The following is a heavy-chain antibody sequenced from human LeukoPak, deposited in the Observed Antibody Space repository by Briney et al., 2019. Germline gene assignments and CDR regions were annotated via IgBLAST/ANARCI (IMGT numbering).Heavy chain of an antibody. CDR2: ISGSGATT. D-gene: IGHD3-10*01. CDR1: GFTFSSNI. J-gene: IGHJ5*02. Sequence: GGSLRLSCAASGFTFSSNIMSWVRQAPGKGLEWVSGISGSGATTYYAESVKGRFTISRDNSENTLYLQMNSLRAEDTAVYYCAKVRGPWGQGTLVTVSS. V-gene: IGHV3-23*01. CDR3: AKVRGP.